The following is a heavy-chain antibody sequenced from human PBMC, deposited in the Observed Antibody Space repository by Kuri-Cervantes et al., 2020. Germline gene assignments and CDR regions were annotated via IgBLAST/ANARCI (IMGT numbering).Heavy chain of an antibody. D-gene: IGHD3-10*01. V-gene: IGHV3-11*01. CDR3: ARDAMVRGVITYAFDI. Sequence: GGSLRLSCAASGFTFSDYYMSWIRQAPGKGLEWVSYISSSGSTIYYADSVKGRFTISRDNAKNSLYLQMNSLRAEDTAVYYCARDAMVRGVITYAFDIWGQGTMVTGSS. CDR1: GFTFSDYY. J-gene: IGHJ3*02. CDR2: ISSSGSTI.